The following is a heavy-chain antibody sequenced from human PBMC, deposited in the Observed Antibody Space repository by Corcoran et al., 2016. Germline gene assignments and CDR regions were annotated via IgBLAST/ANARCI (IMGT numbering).Heavy chain of an antibody. D-gene: IGHD1-1*01. CDR2: IYPGDSAT. CDR3: ARPGATGTSPEPFDS. Sequence: EVQLVQSGAEVKKPGESLKISCKGSGYSFTSYWIGWVRQMPGKGLEWMAIIYPGDSATRYNPSFQGQVTISADKSISTAYLQWNSLKASDTAIYYCARPGATGTSPEPFDSWGQGTLVTVSS. J-gene: IGHJ4*02. V-gene: IGHV5-51*01. CDR1: GYSFTSYW.